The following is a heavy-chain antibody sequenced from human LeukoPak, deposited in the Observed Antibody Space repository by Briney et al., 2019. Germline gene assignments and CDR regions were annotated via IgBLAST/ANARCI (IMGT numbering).Heavy chain of an antibody. V-gene: IGHV3-23*01. CDR3: ARDGYSYGYGYYYYYYYMDV. CDR2: ISGSGGST. Sequence: PGTSLRLSCAASGFTFSAYGMHWVRQAPGKGLEWVSAISGSGGSTYYADSVKGRFTISRDNAKNSLYLQMNSLRAEDTALYYCARDGYSYGYGYYYYYYYMDVWGKGTTVTVSS. CDR1: GFTFSAYG. J-gene: IGHJ6*03. D-gene: IGHD5-18*01.